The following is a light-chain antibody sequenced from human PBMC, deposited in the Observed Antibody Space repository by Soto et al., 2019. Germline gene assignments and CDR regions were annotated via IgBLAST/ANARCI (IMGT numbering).Light chain of an antibody. Sequence: DIQMTQSPSTLSASVGDRVTITCRASHSITVWFAWFQQKPGKAPKLLISKASSLESGVPSRFSGSGSGTEFTLTISSLQPDDFATYYCQQYNPYSPWTFGQGTKVDIK. J-gene: IGKJ1*01. CDR1: HSITVW. CDR2: KAS. V-gene: IGKV1-5*03. CDR3: QQYNPYSPWT.